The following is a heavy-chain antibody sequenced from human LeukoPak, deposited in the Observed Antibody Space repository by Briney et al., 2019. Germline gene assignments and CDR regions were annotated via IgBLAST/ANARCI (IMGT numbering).Heavy chain of an antibody. V-gene: IGHV3-11*01. CDR2: ISSSGSTI. CDR1: GFTFSDYY. J-gene: IGHJ4*02. D-gene: IGHD1-14*01. CDR3: AKPAKTDYADY. Sequence: GGSLRLSCAASGFTFSDYYMSWIRQAPGKGLEWVSYISSSGSTIYYADSVKGRFTISRDNAKNSLYLQMNSLRAEDTAVYYCAKPAKTDYADYWGQGALVTVSS.